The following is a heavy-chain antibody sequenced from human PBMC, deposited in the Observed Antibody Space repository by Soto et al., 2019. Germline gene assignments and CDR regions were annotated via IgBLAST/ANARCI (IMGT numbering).Heavy chain of an antibody. CDR2: ISSSSSYI. J-gene: IGHJ4*02. CDR3: ARSRGGAAASVD. V-gene: IGHV3-21*01. D-gene: IGHD6-13*01. Sequence: EVQLVESGGGLVKPGGSLRLSCAASGFTFSSYSMNWVRQAPGKGLEWVSSISSSSSYIYYADSVKGRFTISRDNAKNSLYLQMNSLRAEDTAVYYCARSRGGAAASVDWGQGTLVTVSS. CDR1: GFTFSSYS.